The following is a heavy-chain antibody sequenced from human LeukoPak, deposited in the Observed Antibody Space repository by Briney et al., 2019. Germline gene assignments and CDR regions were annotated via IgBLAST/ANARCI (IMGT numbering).Heavy chain of an antibody. CDR2: IWYDGSKE. V-gene: IGHV3-33*01. J-gene: IGHJ4*02. D-gene: IGHD2-15*01. CDR1: GFTFSSYG. Sequence: GGSLRLSCAASGFTFSSYGMHWVCQAPGKGLEWVAVIWYDGSKEYLADSVKGRFTISRDNSKNTVYLQMNSLKTEDTAVYYCARVIGWSLFDCWGQGTLVTVSS. CDR3: ARVIGWSLFDC.